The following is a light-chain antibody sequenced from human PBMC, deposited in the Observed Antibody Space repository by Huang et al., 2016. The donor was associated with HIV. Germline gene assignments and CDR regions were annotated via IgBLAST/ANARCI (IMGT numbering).Light chain of an antibody. CDR3: QQRSSWPPFT. Sequence: EILLTQSPATLSVSPGERATLSCRASQSVRNFLAWYQQRPGQPPRLLIYDASTRATGIPDRFSGSGSDTEFTLTINNLQPEDFAVYYCQQRSSWPPFTFGPGTKVDIK. J-gene: IGKJ3*01. CDR2: DAS. CDR1: QSVRNF. V-gene: IGKV3-11*01.